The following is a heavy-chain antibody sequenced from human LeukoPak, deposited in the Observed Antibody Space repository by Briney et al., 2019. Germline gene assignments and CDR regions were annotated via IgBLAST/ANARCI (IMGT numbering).Heavy chain of an antibody. D-gene: IGHD1-26*01. CDR1: GFTFSSYA. J-gene: IGHJ1*01. CDR2: ISGSGGST. CDR3: AKDSRGSYYYAYFQH. Sequence: GGSLRLSCAASGFTFSSYAMSWVRQAPGKGLEWVSAISGSGGSTYYADSVKGRFTISRDSSKNTLYLQMNSLRAEDTAVYYCAKDSRGSYYYAYFQHWGQGTLVTVSS. V-gene: IGHV3-23*01.